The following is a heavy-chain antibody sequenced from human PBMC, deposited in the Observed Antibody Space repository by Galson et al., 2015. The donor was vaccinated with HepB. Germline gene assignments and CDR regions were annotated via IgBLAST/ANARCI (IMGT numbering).Heavy chain of an antibody. CDR3: ARGRAPGLHLLVVTAADI. V-gene: IGHV3-23*01. CDR2: INSGGGGT. D-gene: IGHD2-21*02. J-gene: IGHJ3*02. CDR1: GFVFNNYA. Sequence: SLRLSCAASGFVFNNYAMTWVRQAPGKGLEWVSGINSGGGGTYSADSVKGRFTISRDNSQNTVYLQMNSLRVEDTAVYYCARGRAPGLHLLVVTAADIWGQGTRVTVSS.